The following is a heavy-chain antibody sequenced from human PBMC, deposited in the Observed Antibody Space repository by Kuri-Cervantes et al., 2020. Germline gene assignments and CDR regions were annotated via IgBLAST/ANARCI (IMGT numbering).Heavy chain of an antibody. CDR2: INPNSGGT. V-gene: IGHV1-2*02. CDR1: GYTFTGYY. CDR3: VRATHPNYYDSSGYYDY. J-gene: IGHJ4*02. D-gene: IGHD3-22*01. Sequence: ASVKVSCKASGYTFTGYYMHWVRQAPGQGLEWMGWINPNSGGTNYAQKFQGRVTMTRDTSISTAYMELSRLRSDDTAVYYCVRATHPNYYDSSGYYDYWGQGTLVTVSS.